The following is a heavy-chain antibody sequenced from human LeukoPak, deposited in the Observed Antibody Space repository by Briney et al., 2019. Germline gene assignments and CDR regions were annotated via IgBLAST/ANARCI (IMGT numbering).Heavy chain of an antibody. D-gene: IGHD5-18*01. CDR1: GGSISSYY. CDR3: ARHVGYGNSWFDP. Sequence: PSETLTLTCTVSGGSISSYYWSWIRQPPGKGLEWIGYIYYSGSTNYNTSLKRRVTISVDTSKNQFSLKLRSVTAADTAVYYCARHVGYGNSWFDPWGQGTLVPVSS. V-gene: IGHV4-59*08. CDR2: IYYSGST. J-gene: IGHJ5*02.